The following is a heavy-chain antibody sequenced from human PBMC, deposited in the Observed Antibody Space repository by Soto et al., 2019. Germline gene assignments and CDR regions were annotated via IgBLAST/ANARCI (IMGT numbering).Heavy chain of an antibody. CDR1: GFTFSSYA. V-gene: IGHV3-23*01. Sequence: EVQLLESGGGLVQPGGSLRLSCAASGFTFSSYAMSWVRQAPGKGLEWVSAISGSGGSTYYADSVKGRFTISRDNSKNTQYLQMNSLRAEDTAVYYCATNLMTTVVTAYYYGMDVWGQGTTVTVSS. D-gene: IGHD4-17*01. CDR3: ATNLMTTVVTAYYYGMDV. CDR2: ISGSGGST. J-gene: IGHJ6*02.